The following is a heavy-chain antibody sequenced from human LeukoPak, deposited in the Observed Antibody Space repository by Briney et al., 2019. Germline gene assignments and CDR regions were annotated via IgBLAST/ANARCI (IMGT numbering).Heavy chain of an antibody. CDR2: INHSGST. D-gene: IGHD5-18*01. Sequence: SETLSLTCAVYGGSFSGYYWSWIRQPPGKGLEWIGEINHSGSTNYNPSLKSRVTISVDTSKNQFSLKLSSVTAADTAVYYCARAHPPKSAAMALLYDYWGQGTLVTVSS. CDR3: ARAHPPKSAAMALLYDY. J-gene: IGHJ4*02. V-gene: IGHV4-34*01. CDR1: GGSFSGYY.